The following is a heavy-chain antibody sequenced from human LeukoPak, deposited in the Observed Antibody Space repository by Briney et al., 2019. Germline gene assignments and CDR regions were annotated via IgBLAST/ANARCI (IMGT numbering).Heavy chain of an antibody. V-gene: IGHV3-48*03. CDR3: AQWGAVAGFDY. Sequence: GGSLRLSCAASGFTFSSYEMNWVRQAPGKGLDWVSYISSSGSTIYYADSVKGRFTISRDNSKNTLYLQMNSLRAEDTAVYYCAQWGAVAGFDYWGQGTLVTVSS. CDR2: ISSSGSTI. D-gene: IGHD6-19*01. CDR1: GFTFSSYE. J-gene: IGHJ4*02.